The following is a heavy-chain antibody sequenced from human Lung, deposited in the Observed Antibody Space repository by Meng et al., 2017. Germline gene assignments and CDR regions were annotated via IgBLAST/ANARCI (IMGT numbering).Heavy chain of an antibody. CDR3: ARDALWFGELGVGVFDI. V-gene: IGHV3-20*04. J-gene: IGHJ3*02. Sequence: GESLKISCAASGFTFDDYGMSWVGQAPGKGLEWVSGINWNGGSTGYADSVKGRFTISRDNAKNSLYLQMNSLRAEDTALYYCARDALWFGELGVGVFDIWGQGTKVTVSS. CDR2: INWNGGST. CDR1: GFTFDDYG. D-gene: IGHD3-10*01.